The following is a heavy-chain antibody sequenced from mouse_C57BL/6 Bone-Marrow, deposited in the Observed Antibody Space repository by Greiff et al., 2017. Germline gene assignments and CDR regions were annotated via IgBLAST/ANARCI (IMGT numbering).Heavy chain of an antibody. CDR3: ARGGTVVATGYFDY. CDR1: GLSLTSYA. J-gene: IGHJ2*01. Sequence: VKLMESGPGLVAPSQSLSITCTVSGLSLTSYAISWVRQPPGKGLEWLGVIWTGGGTNYNSALKSRLSISKDNSKSQVFLKMNSLQTDDTARYYCARGGTVVATGYFDYWGQGTTLTVSS. D-gene: IGHD1-1*01. V-gene: IGHV2-9-1*01. CDR2: IWTGGGT.